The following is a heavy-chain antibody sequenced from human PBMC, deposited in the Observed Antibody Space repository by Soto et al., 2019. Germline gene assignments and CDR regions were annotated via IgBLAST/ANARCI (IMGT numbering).Heavy chain of an antibody. V-gene: IGHV4-59*02. Sequence: SETLSLTCTVSGGSVNSYYWSWIRQPPGKGLEWIGYIFYSGSTKSNPSLKSRVTMSVDMSKNQFSLRLTSVTAADTAVYYCARVFPSYCGTGLLWFDPWGQGTLVTVSS. CDR3: ARVFPSYCGTGLLWFDP. CDR2: IFYSGST. D-gene: IGHD2-21*01. J-gene: IGHJ5*02. CDR1: GGSVNSYY.